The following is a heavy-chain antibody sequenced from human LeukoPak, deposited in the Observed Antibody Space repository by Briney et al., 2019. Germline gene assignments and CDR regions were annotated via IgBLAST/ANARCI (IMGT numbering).Heavy chain of an antibody. J-gene: IGHJ5*02. Sequence: SETLSLTCNVSGGSISSSTYYWSWIRQPPGMGLEWIGSIYYSGSTLYNASLKSRVTTSVDTSKNHFSLKLSSVTAADTAVYYCARHFHYSNNWFDPWGQGTLVTVSS. D-gene: IGHD4-11*01. CDR1: GGSISSSTYY. V-gene: IGHV4-39*01. CDR3: ARHFHYSNNWFDP. CDR2: IYYSGST.